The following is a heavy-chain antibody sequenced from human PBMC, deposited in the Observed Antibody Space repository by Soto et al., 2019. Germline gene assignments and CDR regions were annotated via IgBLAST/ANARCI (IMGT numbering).Heavy chain of an antibody. CDR3: ARDKITGHFDS. D-gene: IGHD2-8*02. Sequence: PEETLSLTCAVYGGSFSGYYWTWIRQPPGTGLEWIGEINHSGSTNYNPSLKSRVTISVDTSKNQFSLKLTSVTAADTAVYYCARDKITGHFDSWRHGTLVTSPQ. CDR2: INHSGST. V-gene: IGHV4-34*01. J-gene: IGHJ4*01. CDR1: GGSFSGYY.